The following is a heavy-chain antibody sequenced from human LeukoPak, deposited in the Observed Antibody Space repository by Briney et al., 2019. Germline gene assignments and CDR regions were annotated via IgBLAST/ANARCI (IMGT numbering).Heavy chain of an antibody. J-gene: IGHJ4*02. D-gene: IGHD3-10*01. CDR2: ISGSGGST. Sequence: GGSLRLSCAASGFTFSSYVMGWVRQAPGKGLEWVSGISGSGGSTYYADSVKGRFTISRDNSKNTLYLQMNTLRVEDTAVYYCAKGGMVRGEYDYRGQGTLVTVSS. CDR1: GFTFSSYV. V-gene: IGHV3-23*01. CDR3: AKGGMVRGEYDY.